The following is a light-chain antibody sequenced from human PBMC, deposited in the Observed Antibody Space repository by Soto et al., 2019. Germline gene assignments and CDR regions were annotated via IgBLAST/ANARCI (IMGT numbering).Light chain of an antibody. V-gene: IGKV1-39*01. J-gene: IGKJ2*01. CDR3: QQSYSTPPT. CDR1: QSISSY. CDR2: AAS. Sequence: DIQMTQSPSSLSASVGDRVTITCRASQSISSYLNWYQQKPGKAPKLLIYAASSLQSGVPSRFSGSGSGTDFTLTISSLQPKDFATYYCQQSYSTPPTFGQGTKVDIK.